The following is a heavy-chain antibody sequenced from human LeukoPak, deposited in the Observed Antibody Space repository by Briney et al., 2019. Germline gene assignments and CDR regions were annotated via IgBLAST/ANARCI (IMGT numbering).Heavy chain of an antibody. D-gene: IGHD6-19*01. CDR2: ISGYNGNT. J-gene: IGHJ4*02. V-gene: IGHV1-18*01. CDR3: ARVSDSGGWSFFDY. CDR1: GYTFTSYG. Sequence: ASVKVSCKASGYTFTSYGISWVRQAPGQGLEWMGWISGYNGNTNYAQKLQGRVTMTTDTSTSTAYMELRSLRSDDTAVYYCARVSDSGGWSFFDYWGQGTLVTVSS.